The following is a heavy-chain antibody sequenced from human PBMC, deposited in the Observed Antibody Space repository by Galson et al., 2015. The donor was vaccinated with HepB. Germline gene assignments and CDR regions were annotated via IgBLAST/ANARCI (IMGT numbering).Heavy chain of an antibody. CDR1: GFAFSSYS. Sequence: SLRLSCAASGFAFSSYSMNWVRQAPGTGLEWVSSMDSSGNYIYYADSLRGRFTVSRDNAENSLYLQMNSLRAEDTAVYYCARSILRARHFDYWGQGTLLTVSS. CDR3: ARSILRARHFDY. J-gene: IGHJ4*02. D-gene: IGHD1-26*01. CDR2: MDSSGNYI. V-gene: IGHV3-21*01.